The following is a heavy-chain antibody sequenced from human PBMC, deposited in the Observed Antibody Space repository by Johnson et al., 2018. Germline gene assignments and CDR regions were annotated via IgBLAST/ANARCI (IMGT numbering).Heavy chain of an antibody. CDR2: VSSDGSST. CDR3: ARATGGMDV. D-gene: IGHD3-10*01. Sequence: VQLQESGGGLVQXGGSXRLXCTASGFTFSNYWFHWVRQRPGKGLEWVSRVSSDGSSTTYVDSVRDRFTISRDNAKNTLYLQMNSLRAEDTAVYYCARATGGMDVWGQGTAVTVSS. J-gene: IGHJ6*02. CDR1: GFTFSNYW. V-gene: IGHV3-74*01.